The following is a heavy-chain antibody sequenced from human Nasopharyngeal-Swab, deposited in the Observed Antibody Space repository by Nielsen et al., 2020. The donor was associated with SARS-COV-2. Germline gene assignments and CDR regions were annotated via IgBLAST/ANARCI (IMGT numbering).Heavy chain of an antibody. J-gene: IGHJ4*02. CDR1: GFAFSDYS. Sequence: GGSLRLSCAASGFAFSDYSMDWVRPAPGKGLAWVSYITSSSSTRYYADSVKGRFTVSRDNAKNSLYLQMSSLRDEDTAVYYCVREFEATGATYLDYWGLGTLVTVSS. CDR2: ITSSSSTR. D-gene: IGHD1-26*01. V-gene: IGHV3-48*02. CDR3: VREFEATGATYLDY.